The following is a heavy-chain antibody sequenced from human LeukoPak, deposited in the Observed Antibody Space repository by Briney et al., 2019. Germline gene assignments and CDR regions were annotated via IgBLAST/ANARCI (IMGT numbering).Heavy chain of an antibody. J-gene: IGHJ4*02. Sequence: GGSLRLSCVISGLPFNSFWMHWVRQAPRKGLVWVSRISTDGYTTDYADFVQGRFTASRDNTKNTWSLEMNSLRAEDTAVYYCVVGGSPGYWGQGTLVTVSS. CDR1: GLPFNSFW. D-gene: IGHD2-15*01. CDR2: ISTDGYTT. CDR3: VVGGSPGY. V-gene: IGHV3-74*01.